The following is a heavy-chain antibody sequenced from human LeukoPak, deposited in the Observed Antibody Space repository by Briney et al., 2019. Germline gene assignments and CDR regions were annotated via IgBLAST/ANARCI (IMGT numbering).Heavy chain of an antibody. CDR3: ARSLRYMDV. V-gene: IGHV1-2*02. CDR1: GYTFTDYY. Sequence: ASVKVSCKASGYTFTDYYMHWVRQAPGQGLEWMGWINPNSGGANYAQKFQGRVTMTRDTSISTAYMELSRLRSEDTAVYYCARSLRYMDVWGKGTTVTISS. D-gene: IGHD3-16*01. J-gene: IGHJ6*03. CDR2: INPNSGGA.